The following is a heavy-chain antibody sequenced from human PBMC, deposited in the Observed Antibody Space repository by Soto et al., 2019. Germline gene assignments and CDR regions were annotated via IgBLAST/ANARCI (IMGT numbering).Heavy chain of an antibody. CDR1: GFTFSSYG. D-gene: IGHD1-26*01. CDR3: ARVRARGRIVGGTWSDY. Sequence: QVQLVESGGGVVQPGRSLRLSCAASGFTFSSYGMHWVRQAPGKGLEWVAVISYDGSNKYYADSVKGRFTISRDNSKNTLYLQMNSLRAEDTAVYYGARVRARGRIVGGTWSDYWGQGTLVTVSS. J-gene: IGHJ4*02. CDR2: ISYDGSNK. V-gene: IGHV3-30*03.